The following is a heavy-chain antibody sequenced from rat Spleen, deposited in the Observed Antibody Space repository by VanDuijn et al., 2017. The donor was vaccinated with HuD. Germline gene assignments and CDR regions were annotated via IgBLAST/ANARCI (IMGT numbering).Heavy chain of an antibody. CDR2: VWSDGDT. Sequence: QVQLKESGPGLVQPSQTLSLTCTVSGFTLTRYHVHWVRQPPGKGLEWMGVVWSDGDTAYSSVLKSRLSISRDTSKNQVFLRMDSLQTDDTGTYYCTKETMGVTPLIDYWGQGVMVTVSS. V-gene: IGHV2-32*01. D-gene: IGHD1-9*01. J-gene: IGHJ2*01. CDR3: TKETMGVTPLIDY. CDR1: GFTLTRYH.